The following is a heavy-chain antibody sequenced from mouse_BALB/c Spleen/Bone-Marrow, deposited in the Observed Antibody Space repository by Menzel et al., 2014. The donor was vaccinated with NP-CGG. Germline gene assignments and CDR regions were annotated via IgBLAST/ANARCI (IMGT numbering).Heavy chain of an antibody. CDR1: GYTFTDYT. CDR3: ARVITTGYYGMDY. D-gene: IGHD2-4*01. CDR2: ISTYYGDA. Sequence: QVQLQQPGAELVRPGVSEKISCKGSGYTFTDYTMHWVKQSHAKSLEWIGVISTYYGDASYNQKFKGKATMTVDKSSSTAYMELARLTSEDSAIYYCARVITTGYYGMDYWGQGTSVTVSS. J-gene: IGHJ4*01. V-gene: IGHV1S137*01.